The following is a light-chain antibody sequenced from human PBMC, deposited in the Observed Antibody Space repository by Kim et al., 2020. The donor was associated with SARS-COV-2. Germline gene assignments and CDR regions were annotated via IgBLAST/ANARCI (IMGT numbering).Light chain of an antibody. CDR1: QSISSY. J-gene: IGKJ1*01. CDR3: QQSYRTPPR. CDR2: AAS. Sequence: DIQMTQSPSSLSASVGDRVTITCRASQSISSYLNWYQQKPGKAPKLLIYAASSLQSGVPSRFSGSGSGTDFTLTISSLQPEDFATYYCQQSYRTPPRFGQGTKVDSK. V-gene: IGKV1-39*01.